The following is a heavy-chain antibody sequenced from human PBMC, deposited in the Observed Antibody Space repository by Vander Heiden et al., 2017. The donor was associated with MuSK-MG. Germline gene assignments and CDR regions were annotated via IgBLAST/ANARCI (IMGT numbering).Heavy chain of an antibody. CDR3: AKGRPAAPAIADS. D-gene: IGHD2-2*01. Sequence: QVQLVESGGGVVQPGGSLRLSCAASGFSFTHYGMHWFRQAPGKGLEWVSFIRDDGSTKYYVDSVKGRFIISRDNSKNILYLEMNTLRPEDTASYYCAKGRPAAPAIADSWGPGTRVTVSS. CDR2: IRDDGSTK. V-gene: IGHV3-30*02. CDR1: GFSFTHYG. J-gene: IGHJ4*02.